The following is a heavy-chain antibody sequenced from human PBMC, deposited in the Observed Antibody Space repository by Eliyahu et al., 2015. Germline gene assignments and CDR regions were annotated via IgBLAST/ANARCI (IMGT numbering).Heavy chain of an antibody. CDR3: ARHHYYDGIRTIDY. V-gene: IGHV7-4-1*02. J-gene: IGHJ4*02. CDR1: GYTFTSYA. CDR2: SNTHTGNP. Sequence: QVQLVQSGSELKNPGASVKVSCKASGYTFTSYAMNWVRQAPGQGLGGVGGSNTHTGNPTYAQGFTGRFVLSLDTSVSTAYLQISSLKAEDTGVYYCARHHYYDGIRTIDYWGQGTLVTVSS. D-gene: IGHD3-22*01.